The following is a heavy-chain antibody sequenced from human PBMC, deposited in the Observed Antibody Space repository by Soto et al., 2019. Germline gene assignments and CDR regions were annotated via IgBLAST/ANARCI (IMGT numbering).Heavy chain of an antibody. D-gene: IGHD4-17*01. CDR1: GFTLSTYA. CDR2: ISVSGGTT. Sequence: PGGSLRLSCGASGFTLSTYAMSWVRQAPGKGLECVSVISVSGGTTYYADSVKGRFTISRDNSKNTLYLQMNSLRAEDTAVYYCAIYTLTTGDYFDYWGQGTLVTVSS. CDR3: AIYTLTTGDYFDY. V-gene: IGHV3-23*01. J-gene: IGHJ4*02.